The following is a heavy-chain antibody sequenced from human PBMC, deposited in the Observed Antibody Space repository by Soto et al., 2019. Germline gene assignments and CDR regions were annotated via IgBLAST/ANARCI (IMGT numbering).Heavy chain of an antibody. J-gene: IGHJ6*02. D-gene: IGHD1-7*01. V-gene: IGHV1-2*04. CDR2: INPNSGGT. CDR1: GYTFTGYY. CDR3: AREGGTFYYYYGMDV. Sequence: ASVKVSCKASGYTFTGYYMHWVRQAPGQGLEWMGWINPNSGGTNYAQKFQGWVTMTRDTSISTAYMELSRLRSDDTAVYYCAREGGTFYYYYGMDVWGQGTTVTDSS.